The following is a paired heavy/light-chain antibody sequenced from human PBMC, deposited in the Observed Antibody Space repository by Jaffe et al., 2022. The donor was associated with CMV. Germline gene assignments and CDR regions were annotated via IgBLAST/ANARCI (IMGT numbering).Light chain of an antibody. CDR1: QSIATW. CDR3: QQGNSFPRT. V-gene: IGKV1-12*01. J-gene: IGKJ2*01. Sequence: DIQMTQSPSSVSASVGDRVTITCRASQSIATWLAWYQQKPGKAPKLLIYAATSLESGVPSRFSGSRSGTDWTEFTLTISSLQPEDFATYYCQQGNSFPRTFGQGTKLEI. CDR2: AAT.
Heavy chain of an antibody. CDR1: GFTFTTYA. J-gene: IGHJ4*02. V-gene: IGHV3-23*01. CDR3: AKYGSSWLIAS. Sequence: EVQLLESGGGLVQPGGSLRLSCAASGFTFTTYAMTWVRQAPRKGLEWVSAISGVGDFTYYADSVKGRFTISRDNSKNTLYLQMNSLRAEDTAVYYCAKYGSSWLIASWGQGTLVTVSS. CDR2: ISGVGDFT. D-gene: IGHD6-13*01.